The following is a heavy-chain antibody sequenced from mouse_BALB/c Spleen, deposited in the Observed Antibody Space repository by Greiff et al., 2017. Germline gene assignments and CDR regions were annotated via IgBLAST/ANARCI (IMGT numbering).Heavy chain of an antibody. V-gene: IGHV14-3*02. J-gene: IGHJ1*01. CDR3: ARGLGHWYFDV. D-gene: IGHD4-1*01. Sequence: LVESGAELVKPGASVKLSCTASGFNIKDTYMHWVKQRPEQGLEWIGRIDPANGNTKYDPKFQGKATITADTSSNTAYLQLSSLTSEDTAVYYCARGLGHWYFDVWGAGTTVTVSS. CDR2: IDPANGNT. CDR1: GFNIKDTY.